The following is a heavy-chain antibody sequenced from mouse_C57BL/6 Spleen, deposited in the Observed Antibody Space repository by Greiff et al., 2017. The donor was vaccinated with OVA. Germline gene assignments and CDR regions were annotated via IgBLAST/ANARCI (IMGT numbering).Heavy chain of an antibody. V-gene: IGHV1-4*01. CDR1: GYTFTSYT. CDR2: INPSSGYT. D-gene: IGHD2-3*01. J-gene: IGHJ2*01. Sequence: VQLQQSGAELARPGASVKMSCKASGYTFTSYTMHWVKQRPGQGLEWIGYINPSSGYTKYNQKFKDKATLTADKSSSTAYMQLSSLTSEDSAVYYCASLFHFDYWGQGTTLTVSS. CDR3: ASLFHFDY.